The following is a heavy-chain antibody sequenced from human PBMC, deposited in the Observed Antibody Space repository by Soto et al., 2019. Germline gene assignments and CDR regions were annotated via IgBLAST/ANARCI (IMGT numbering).Heavy chain of an antibody. V-gene: IGHV3-23*01. CDR2: ISGSGGST. CDR3: AKAGCSGGSCHQFDY. CDR1: GFTFSSYA. J-gene: IGHJ4*02. Sequence: PGGSLRLSCAASGFTFSSYAMSWVRQAPGKGLEWVSAISGSGGSTYYADSVKGRFTISRDNSKNTLYLQMNSLRAEDTAVYYCAKAGCSGGSCHQFDYWGQGTLVTVSS. D-gene: IGHD2-15*01.